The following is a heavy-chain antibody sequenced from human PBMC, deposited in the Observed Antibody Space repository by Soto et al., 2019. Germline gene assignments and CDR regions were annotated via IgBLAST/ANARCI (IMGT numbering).Heavy chain of an antibody. CDR3: VGARYGGVGATYSES. Sequence: SETLSLTCAISGAPITWGDYSWNWIRQPPGKGLEWIGYIFHGGSTYYNPSLRSRVTISVDRSRTQFSLNLSSVTAADTAVYYCVGARYGGVGATYSESWGQGALVTVSS. D-gene: IGHD1-26*01. CDR2: IFHGGST. V-gene: IGHV4-30-2*02. CDR1: GAPITWGDYS. J-gene: IGHJ4*02.